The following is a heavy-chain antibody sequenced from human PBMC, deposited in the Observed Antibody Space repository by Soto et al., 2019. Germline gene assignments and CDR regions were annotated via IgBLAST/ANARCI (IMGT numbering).Heavy chain of an antibody. CDR3: ARWPDGYYYYGMDV. V-gene: IGHV1-8*01. J-gene: IGHJ6*02. CDR2: MNTNSGNT. Sequence: QVQLVQSGAEVKKPGASVKVSCKASGYTFTSYDINWVRQATGQGLEWMGWMNTNSGNTGYAQKFQGSVTNTRNTSISTAYMALSSLRSEDTAVYYCARWPDGYYYYGMDVWGQGTTVTVSS. CDR1: GYTFTSYD.